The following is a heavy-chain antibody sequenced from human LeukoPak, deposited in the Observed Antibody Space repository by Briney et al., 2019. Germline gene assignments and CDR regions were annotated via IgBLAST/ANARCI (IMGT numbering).Heavy chain of an antibody. CDR2: IYHSGST. CDR1: GGSISSGGYY. CDR3: ARGYYDSSEFTAVDY. Sequence: PSETLSLTCTVSGGSISSGGYYWSWIRQPPGKGLEWIGYIYHSGSTYYNPSLKSRVTISVDRSKNQFSLKLSSVTAADTAVYYCARGYYDSSEFTAVDYWGQGTLVTVSS. D-gene: IGHD3-22*01. J-gene: IGHJ4*02. V-gene: IGHV4-30-2*02.